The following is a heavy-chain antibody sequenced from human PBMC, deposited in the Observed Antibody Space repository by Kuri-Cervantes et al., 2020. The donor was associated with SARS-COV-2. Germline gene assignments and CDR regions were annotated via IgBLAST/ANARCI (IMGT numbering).Heavy chain of an antibody. CDR3: ARVIIAVAGTDAFDI. V-gene: IGHV1-18*01. CDR1: GYTFTSYG. Sequence: ASVKVSCKASGYTFTSYGISWVRQSPGQGLEWMGWINAYNGNTNYAQKLQGRVTMTTDTSTSTAYMELRGLRSDDTAVYYCARVIIAVAGTDAFDIWGQGTMVTVSS. D-gene: IGHD6-19*01. CDR2: INAYNGNT. J-gene: IGHJ3*02.